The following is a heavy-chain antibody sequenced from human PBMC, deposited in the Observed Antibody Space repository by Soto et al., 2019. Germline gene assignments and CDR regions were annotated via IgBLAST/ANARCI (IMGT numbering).Heavy chain of an antibody. CDR2: IYASDSET. CDR3: ARRNGRGRYNPFDS. D-gene: IGHD1-20*01. CDR1: GYDFSNXX. Sequence: GESLKISWKVSGYDFSNXXIGLVRQMPGKGLEFMGMIYASDSETRYDPAFEGQVTVSADKSLSSAFLQWTSLKVSDTAMYFCARRNGRGRYNPFDSWGQGTLVTVSS. J-gene: IGHJ5*01. V-gene: IGHV5-51*01.